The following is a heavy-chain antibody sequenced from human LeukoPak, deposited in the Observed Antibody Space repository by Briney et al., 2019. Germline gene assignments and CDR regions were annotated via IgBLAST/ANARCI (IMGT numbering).Heavy chain of an antibody. V-gene: IGHV3-30*04. CDR3: ARDHPSTYYYDSSGYPSGLDY. D-gene: IGHD3-22*01. Sequence: GGSLRLSCAASGFTFSSYVMHWVRQAPGKGLEWVAIISYDGSNEYYADSVKGRFTISRDNSKNTLYLQMNSLRAEDTAVYYCARDHPSTYYYDSSGYPSGLDYWGQGTLVTVSS. J-gene: IGHJ4*02. CDR1: GFTFSSYV. CDR2: ISYDGSNE.